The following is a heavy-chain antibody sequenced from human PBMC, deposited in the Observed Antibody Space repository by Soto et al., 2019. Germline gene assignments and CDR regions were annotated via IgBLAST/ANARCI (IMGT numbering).Heavy chain of an antibody. J-gene: IGHJ5*02. CDR1: GFTFSSYA. CDR3: AKDRRVAAAGPTPCWFDP. V-gene: IGHV3-30*18. CDR2: ISYDGSNK. D-gene: IGHD6-13*01. Sequence: HPGGSLRLSCAAPGFTFSSYAMHWVRQAPGKGLEWVAVISYDGSNKYYADSVKGRFTISRDNSKNTLYLQMNSLRAEDTAVYYCAKDRRVAAAGPTPCWFDPWGQGTLVTVSS.